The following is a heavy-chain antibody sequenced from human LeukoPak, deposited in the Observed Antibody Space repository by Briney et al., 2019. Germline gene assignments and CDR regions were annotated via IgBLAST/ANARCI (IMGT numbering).Heavy chain of an antibody. CDR1: GYTFTTYY. CDR3: ARDVRYCSSTSCYRLRYYYYGMDV. CDR2: INPSGGSA. D-gene: IGHD2-2*01. J-gene: IGHJ6*02. Sequence: GASVKVSCKASGYTFTTYYMHWVRQAPAQGLEWVGIINPSGGSASYAQKFQGRVTMTRDTSTSTVYMELSSLRSEDTAVYYCARDVRYCSSTSCYRLRYYYYGMDVWGQGTTVTVSS. V-gene: IGHV1-46*01.